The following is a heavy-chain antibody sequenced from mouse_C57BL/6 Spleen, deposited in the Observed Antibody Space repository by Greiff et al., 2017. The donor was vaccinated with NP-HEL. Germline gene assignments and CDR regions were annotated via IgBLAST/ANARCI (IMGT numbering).Heavy chain of an antibody. D-gene: IGHD2-12*01. V-gene: IGHV2-6*01. CDR1: GFSLTSYG. J-gene: IGHJ3*01. CDR3: ASAGRRTPFAY. Sequence: VQLQESGPGLVAPSQSLSITCTVSGFSLTSYGVDWVRQSLGKGLEWLGVIWGVGSTNYTLAPKSRLSISKDNSKSQVFLKMNSLQTDDTAMYYCASAGRRTPFAYWGQGTLVTVSA. CDR2: IWGVGST.